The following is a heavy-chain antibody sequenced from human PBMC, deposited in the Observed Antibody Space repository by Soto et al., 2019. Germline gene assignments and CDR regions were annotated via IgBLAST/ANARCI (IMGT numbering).Heavy chain of an antibody. J-gene: IGHJ3*02. CDR3: ARHAVIAAAGIGAFDI. CDR2: INAGNGNT. CDR1: GSTFTSYA. D-gene: IGHD6-13*01. V-gene: IGHV1-3*01. Sequence: ASVKVSCKASGSTFTSYAMHWVRQATGQRLEWMGWINAGNGNTKYSQKFQGRVTITRDTSASTAYMELSSLRSEDTAVYYCARHAVIAAAGIGAFDIWGQGTMVTVSS.